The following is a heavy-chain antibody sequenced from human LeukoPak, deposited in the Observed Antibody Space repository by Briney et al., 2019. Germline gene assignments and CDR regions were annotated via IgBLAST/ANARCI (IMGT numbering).Heavy chain of an antibody. D-gene: IGHD4-23*01. CDR3: ARDGAQYGGNLVYFDY. J-gene: IGHJ4*02. CDR1: GGSFSGYY. CDR2: INHSGST. Sequence: SSETLSLTCAVYGGSFSGYYWSWIRQPPGKGLEWIGEINHSGSTNYNPSLKSRVTISVDTSKNQFSLKLSSVTAADTAVYYCARDGAQYGGNLVYFDYWGQGTLVTVSS. V-gene: IGHV4-34*01.